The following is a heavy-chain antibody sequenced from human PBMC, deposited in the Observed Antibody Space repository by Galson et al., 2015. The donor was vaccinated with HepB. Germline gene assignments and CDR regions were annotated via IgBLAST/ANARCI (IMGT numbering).Heavy chain of an antibody. D-gene: IGHD2-15*01. J-gene: IGHJ4*02. CDR3: ARVGYCSGGSCYMGYFDY. V-gene: IGHV3-74*01. CDR1: GFTFSSYW. Sequence: SLRLSCAASGFTFSSYWMHWVRQAPGKGLVWVSRINSDGSSTSYADSVKGRFTISRDNAKNTLYLQMNNLRAEDTAVYYCARVGYCSGGSCYMGYFDYWGQGTLVTVSS. CDR2: INSDGSST.